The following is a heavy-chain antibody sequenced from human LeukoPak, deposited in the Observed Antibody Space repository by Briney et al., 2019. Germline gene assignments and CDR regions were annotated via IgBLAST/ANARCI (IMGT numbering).Heavy chain of an antibody. CDR3: ARGRVNIVVVPAARGYSYARKGWFDP. CDR2: ISAYNGNT. Sequence: ASVKVSCKASGYSFSNYGISWVRQAPGQGLEWMGWISAYNGNTNYAQKFQGRVTMTTDTSTRTAYMELRSLRSDDTAVYYCARGRVNIVVVPAARGYSYARKGWFDPWGQGTLVTVSS. J-gene: IGHJ5*02. CDR1: GYSFSNYG. D-gene: IGHD2-2*01. V-gene: IGHV1-18*01.